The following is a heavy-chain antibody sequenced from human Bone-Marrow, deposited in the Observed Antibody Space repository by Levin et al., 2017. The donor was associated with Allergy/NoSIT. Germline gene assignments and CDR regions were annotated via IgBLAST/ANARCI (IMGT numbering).Heavy chain of an antibody. J-gene: IGHJ4*02. CDR3: AREAGVLRYFDWLGPRDY. Sequence: GESLKISCAASGFTFSSYWMSWVRQAPGKGLEWVANIKQDGSEKYYVDSVKGRFTISRDNAKNSLYLQMNSLRAEDTAVYYCAREAGVLRYFDWLGPRDYWGQGTLVTVSS. V-gene: IGHV3-7*04. CDR1: GFTFSSYW. CDR2: IKQDGSEK. D-gene: IGHD3-9*01.